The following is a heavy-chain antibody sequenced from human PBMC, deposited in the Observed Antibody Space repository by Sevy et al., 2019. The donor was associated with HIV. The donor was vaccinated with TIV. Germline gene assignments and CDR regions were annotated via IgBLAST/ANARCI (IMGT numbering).Heavy chain of an antibody. CDR2: IIPIFGTA. Sequence: ASVKVSCKASGGTFSSYGISWVRQAPGQGLEWMGGIIPIFGTANYAQKFQGRVTITADESTSTAYMELSSLRSEDTAVYYCARDIAPPTNWFDPWGQGTLVTVSS. D-gene: IGHD6-13*01. J-gene: IGHJ5*02. CDR3: ARDIAPPTNWFDP. V-gene: IGHV1-69*13. CDR1: GGTFSSYG.